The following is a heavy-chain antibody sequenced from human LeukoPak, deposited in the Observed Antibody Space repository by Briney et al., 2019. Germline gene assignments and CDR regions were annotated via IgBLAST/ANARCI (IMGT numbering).Heavy chain of an antibody. Sequence: GESLKISCKASGYISPSYWIAWVRQLPGQGLEWMGVIYPGDSDTRYSPSFQGQVTISADKSISTAYLQWSSLKASDTAMYYCARAGAASSWYEYWGQGTLVTVSS. CDR2: IYPGDSDT. CDR3: ARAGAASSWYEY. J-gene: IGHJ4*02. CDR1: GYISPSYW. D-gene: IGHD6-13*01. V-gene: IGHV5-51*01.